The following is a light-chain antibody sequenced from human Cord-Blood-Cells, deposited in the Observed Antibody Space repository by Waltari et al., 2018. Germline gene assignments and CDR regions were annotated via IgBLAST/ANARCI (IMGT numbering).Light chain of an antibody. CDR3: QQRSNWPPYT. Sequence: ELVWTQAPATLSLSPGDRANLSCRASQSVSSYLAWYQQKPGQAPRILIYDASNRATGIPARFSGSGSGTDVTLIISSLEPEDFAVYYCQQRSNWPPYTFGQGTKLEIK. V-gene: IGKV3-11*01. J-gene: IGKJ2*01. CDR1: QSVSSY. CDR2: DAS.